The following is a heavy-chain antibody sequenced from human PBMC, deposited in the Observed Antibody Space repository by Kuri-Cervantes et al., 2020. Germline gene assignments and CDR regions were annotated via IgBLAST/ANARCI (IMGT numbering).Heavy chain of an antibody. Sequence: GESLKISCAASGFTFSNAWMSWVRQAPGRGLEWVGRIKSKTDGGTTDYAAPVKGRFTISRDNSKNTLYLQMNSLRAEDTAVYYCARGSPGNTPRIWFGELEKGVLDYWGQGTLVTVSS. V-gene: IGHV3-15*01. CDR3: ARGSPGNTPRIWFGELEKGVLDY. D-gene: IGHD3-10*01. CDR1: GFTFSNAW. J-gene: IGHJ4*02. CDR2: IKSKTDGGTT.